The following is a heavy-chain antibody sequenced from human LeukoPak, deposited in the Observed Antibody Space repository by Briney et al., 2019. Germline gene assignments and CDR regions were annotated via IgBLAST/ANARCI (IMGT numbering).Heavy chain of an antibody. D-gene: IGHD2-21*01. V-gene: IGHV4-30-4*08. CDR2: IYYSGSN. Sequence: SQTLSLTCTVSGGSISSGDYYWSWIRQPPGKGLEWIGYIYYSGSNYYNPSLKSRVTISVDTPKNQFSLKLSSVTAADTAVYYCARDASDHDAFDIWGQGTMVTVSS. CDR1: GGSISSGDYY. CDR3: ARDASDHDAFDI. J-gene: IGHJ3*02.